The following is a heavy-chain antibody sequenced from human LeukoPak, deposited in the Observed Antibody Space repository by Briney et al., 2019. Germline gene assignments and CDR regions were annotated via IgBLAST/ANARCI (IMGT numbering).Heavy chain of an antibody. D-gene: IGHD6-19*01. CDR2: IWYDGSNK. V-gene: IGHV3-33*01. Sequence: GGSLRLSCEASGFAFSSHGMHWVRQAPGKGLEWVAVIWYDGSNKYYADSVRGRFTISRDNSENILYLRMNSLRVEDTAVYYCASAVGPFDNWSQGTLVTVSS. J-gene: IGHJ4*02. CDR1: GFAFSSHG. CDR3: ASAVGPFDN.